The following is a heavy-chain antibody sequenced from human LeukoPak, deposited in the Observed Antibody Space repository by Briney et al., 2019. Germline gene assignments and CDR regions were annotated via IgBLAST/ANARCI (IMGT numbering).Heavy chain of an antibody. CDR2: IWNNGNNR. CDR1: GFIFSDYG. D-gene: IGHD5-18*01. CDR3: AKDRGYSYGFDY. Sequence: GGSLRLSCAASGFIFSDYGMHWVRQAPGKGLEWVAVIWNNGNNRYADSVRGRFTISRDDSKNTLYLQMDSLRAEDTAVYYCAKDRGYSYGFDYWGQGTLVTVSS. V-gene: IGHV3-33*06. J-gene: IGHJ4*02.